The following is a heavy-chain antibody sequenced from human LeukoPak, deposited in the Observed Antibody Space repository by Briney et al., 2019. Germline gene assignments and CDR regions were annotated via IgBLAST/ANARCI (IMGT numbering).Heavy chain of an antibody. CDR2: ISSSSSYI. CDR3: ARDPGGIAIAGTNFDY. Sequence: PGGSLRLSCAASGFTFSSYSMNLVRQAPGKGLEWVSSISSSSSYIYYADSVKCRFTISRDNAKNSLYLQMNSLRAEDTAVYYCARDPGGIAIAGTNFDYWGQGTLVTVSS. J-gene: IGHJ4*02. D-gene: IGHD6-13*01. V-gene: IGHV3-21*01. CDR1: GFTFSSYS.